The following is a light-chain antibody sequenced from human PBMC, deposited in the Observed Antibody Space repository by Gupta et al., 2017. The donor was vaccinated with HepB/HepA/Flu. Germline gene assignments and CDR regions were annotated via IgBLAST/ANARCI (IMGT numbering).Light chain of an antibody. CDR2: GAS. CDR1: QSVSSSY. CDR3: QQEGSSPKT. Sequence: EIVLTQSPGTLSLSPGERATLSCRASQSVSSSYLAWYQQKPGQAPRPLIYGASSRATGIPDRFSGSGSGTDFTLTISRLEPEDFAVYYCQQEGSSPKTFGQGTKVEIK. J-gene: IGKJ1*01. V-gene: IGKV3-20*01.